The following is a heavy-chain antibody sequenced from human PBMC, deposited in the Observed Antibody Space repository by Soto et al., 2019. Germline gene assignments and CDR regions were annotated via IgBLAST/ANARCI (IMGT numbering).Heavy chain of an antibody. Sequence: SETLSLTCTVSGGSISSYYWSWIRQPPGKGLEWIGYIYYSGSTNYNPSLKSRVTISVDTSKNQFSLKLSSVTAADTAVYYCARELYDFPRAWAYYYYYMDVWGKGTTVTVSS. V-gene: IGHV4-59*01. CDR2: IYYSGST. J-gene: IGHJ6*03. CDR3: ARELYDFPRAWAYYYYYMDV. CDR1: GGSISSYY. D-gene: IGHD3-3*01.